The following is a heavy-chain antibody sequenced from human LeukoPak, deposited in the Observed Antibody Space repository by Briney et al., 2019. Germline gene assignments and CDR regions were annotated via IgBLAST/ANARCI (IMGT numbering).Heavy chain of an antibody. J-gene: IGHJ6*03. V-gene: IGHV4-39*01. CDR1: GGSISSSSYY. Sequence: SETLSLTCTVSGGSISSSSYYWGWIRQPPGKGLEWIGSIYYSGSTYYNPSLKSRVTISVDTSKNQFSLKLSSVTAADTAVYYCARPSQGYYYYMDVWGKGTTVTVSS. CDR3: ARPSQGYYYYMDV. CDR2: IYYSGST.